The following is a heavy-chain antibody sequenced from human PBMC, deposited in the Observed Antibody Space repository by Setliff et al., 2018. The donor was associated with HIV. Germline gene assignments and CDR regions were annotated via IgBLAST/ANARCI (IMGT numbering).Heavy chain of an antibody. CDR2: ISAYNGNT. Sequence: VKVSCKASGYTFTSYGISWVRQAPGQGLEWMGWISAYNGNTNYAQRLQGRVTMTKDASTSTAYMELRSLRSDDTAVYYCARDSSFNMDVWGKGTTVTVSS. J-gene: IGHJ6*03. CDR1: GYTFTSYG. CDR3: ARDSSFNMDV. V-gene: IGHV1-18*01.